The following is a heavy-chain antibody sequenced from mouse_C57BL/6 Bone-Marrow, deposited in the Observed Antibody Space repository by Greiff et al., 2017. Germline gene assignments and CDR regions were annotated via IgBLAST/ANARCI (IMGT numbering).Heavy chain of an antibody. CDR1: GYTFTSYW. V-gene: IGHV1-55*01. CDR2: IYPGSGST. Sequence: VQLQQPGAELVKPGASVKMSCKASGYTFTSYWITWVKQRPGQGLEWIGDIYPGSGSTNYNEKFKSKATLTVDTSSSTAYMQLSSLTSEDSAVYYCARSHYYGSSPYYFDYWGQGTTLTVSS. D-gene: IGHD1-1*01. J-gene: IGHJ2*01. CDR3: ARSHYYGSSPYYFDY.